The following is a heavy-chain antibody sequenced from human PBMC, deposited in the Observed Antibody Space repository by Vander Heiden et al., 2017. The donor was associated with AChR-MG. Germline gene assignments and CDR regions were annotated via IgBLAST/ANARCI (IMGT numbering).Heavy chain of an antibody. CDR2: ISGSGGST. Sequence: EVPLLESGGGLVQPGGSLRLSCSASGFPFGSYAMGWVRQAPGKGLEWVSAISGSGGSTYYADSVKGRFTISRDNSKNTLYLQMNSLRAEDTAVYYCAKELSHYGAPAFDIWGQGTMVTVSS. CDR3: AKELSHYGAPAFDI. V-gene: IGHV3-23*01. D-gene: IGHD1-26*01. J-gene: IGHJ3*02. CDR1: GFPFGSYA.